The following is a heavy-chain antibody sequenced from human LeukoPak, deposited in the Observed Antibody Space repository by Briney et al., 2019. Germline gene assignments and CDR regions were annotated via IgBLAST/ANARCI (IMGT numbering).Heavy chain of an antibody. CDR3: ARDPRREYYYDSSARDY. CDR2: IRAYNGNT. J-gene: IGHJ4*02. Sequence: ASVKVSCKASGYTFTSYGISWVRQAPGQGLEWMGWIRAYNGNTNYAQKLQGRVTMTTDTSTSTAYMELRSLRSDDTAVYYCARDPRREYYYDSSARDYWGQGTLVTVSS. D-gene: IGHD3-22*01. V-gene: IGHV1-18*01. CDR1: GYTFTSYG.